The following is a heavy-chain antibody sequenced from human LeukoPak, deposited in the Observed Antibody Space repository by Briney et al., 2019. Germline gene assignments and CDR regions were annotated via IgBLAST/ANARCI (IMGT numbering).Heavy chain of an antibody. CDR1: GFTFSSYA. D-gene: IGHD1-26*01. J-gene: IGHJ4*02. CDR2: ISGSGGST. Sequence: GGSLRLSCAASGFTFSSYAMSWVRQAPGKGLECVSSISGSGGSTNYADSVKGRFTISRDNSKNTLYLQMNSLRAEDTAVYYCAKGTYSGSYWGQGTLVTVSS. CDR3: AKGTYSGSY. V-gene: IGHV3-23*01.